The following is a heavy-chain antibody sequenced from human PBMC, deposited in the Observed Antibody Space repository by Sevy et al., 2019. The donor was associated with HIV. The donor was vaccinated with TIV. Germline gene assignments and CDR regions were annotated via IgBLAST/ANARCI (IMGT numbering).Heavy chain of an antibody. V-gene: IGHV4-39*01. Sequence: SETLSLTCTVSGGSISSSYYWGWIRQPPGKELEWIGSIYFSGSTYYNPSLKSRATMSVDTSKSQFSLKLNSVTAADTAMYYCAKHHLPYCGTDCLNDDAFDLRGQGTMVTVSS. D-gene: IGHD2-21*02. CDR2: IYFSGST. J-gene: IGHJ3*01. CDR3: AKHHLPYCGTDCLNDDAFDL. CDR1: GGSISSSYY.